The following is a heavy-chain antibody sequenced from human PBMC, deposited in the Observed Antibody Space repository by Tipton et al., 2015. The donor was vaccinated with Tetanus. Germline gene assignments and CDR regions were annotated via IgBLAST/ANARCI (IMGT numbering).Heavy chain of an antibody. D-gene: IGHD5-18*01. J-gene: IGHJ4*02. V-gene: IGHV3-30-3*01. Sequence: CAASGFTFSSYAMHWVRQAPGKGLEWVAVISYDGSNKYYADSVKGRFTISRDNSKNTLYLQMNSLRAEDTAVYYCARVGGYSYGYDFDYWGQGTLVTVFS. CDR3: ARVGGYSYGYDFDY. CDR2: ISYDGSNK. CDR1: GFTFSSYA.